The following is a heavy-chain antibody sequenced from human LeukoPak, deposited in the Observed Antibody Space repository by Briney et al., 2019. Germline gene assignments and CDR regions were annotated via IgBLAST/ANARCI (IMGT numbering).Heavy chain of an antibody. V-gene: IGHV1-18*01. J-gene: IGHJ4*02. Sequence: GASVKVSCKASGYSFIGYGISWVRQAPGQGLEWMGWISGNTGNTDHSEKFQGRVTMTKDTSTSIAYLELRGLRSDDTAMYYCARDTSDSWYDIFGDYWGQGTLVTVSS. D-gene: IGHD6-13*01. CDR2: ISGNTGNT. CDR3: ARDTSDSWYDIFGDY. CDR1: GYSFIGYG.